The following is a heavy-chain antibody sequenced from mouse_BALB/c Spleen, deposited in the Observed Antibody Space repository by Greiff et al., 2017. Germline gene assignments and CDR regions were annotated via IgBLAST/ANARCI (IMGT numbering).Heavy chain of an antibody. Sequence: VQLQQSGAELVRPGASVKLSCKASGYTFTSYWINWVKQRPGQGLEWIGNIYPSDSYTNYNQKFKDKATLTVDKSSSTAYMQLSSPTSEDSAVYYCTRREYYGYFDYWGQGTTLTVSS. J-gene: IGHJ2*01. CDR3: TRREYYGYFDY. V-gene: IGHV1-69*02. CDR1: GYTFTSYW. D-gene: IGHD1-1*01. CDR2: IYPSDSYT.